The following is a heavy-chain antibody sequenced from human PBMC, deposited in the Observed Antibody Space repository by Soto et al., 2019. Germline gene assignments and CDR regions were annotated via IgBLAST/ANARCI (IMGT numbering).Heavy chain of an antibody. CDR1: GYSFTTYW. V-gene: IGHV5-51*01. D-gene: IGHD3-10*01. J-gene: IGHJ1*01. CDR2: IYPGDSDT. CDR3: TRPDFYFASGDWVL. Sequence: EVQLVQSGAEVKKSGESLRISCKGSGYSFTTYWIGWVRQRPGKGLEWMGIIYPGDSDTRYIPSFQGQVTISADKSINTAYLQWSSLKASDTAVYYCTRPDFYFASGDWVLWGQGTPVTVSS.